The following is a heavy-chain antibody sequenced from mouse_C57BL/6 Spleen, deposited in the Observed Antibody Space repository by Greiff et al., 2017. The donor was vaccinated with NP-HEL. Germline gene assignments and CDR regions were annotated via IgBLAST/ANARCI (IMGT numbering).Heavy chain of an antibody. V-gene: IGHV1-5*01. CDR1: GYTFTSYW. CDR2: IYPGNSDT. CDR3: TRETY. J-gene: IGHJ3*01. Sequence: EVQLQQSGTVLARPGASVKMSCKTSGYTFTSYWMHWVKQRPGQGLEWIGAIYPGNSDTSYNQKFKGKAKLTAVTPASPASMELSSLTNEDSAVYYCTRETYWGQGPLVTVSA.